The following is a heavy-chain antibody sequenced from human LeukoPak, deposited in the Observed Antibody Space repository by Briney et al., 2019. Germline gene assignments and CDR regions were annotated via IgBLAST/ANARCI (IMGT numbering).Heavy chain of an antibody. CDR1: GGSISSSSYY. CDR3: ARSLLAFVY. Sequence: AETLRLTCTVSGGSISSSSYYWGWIRQPPGKGLEWIGSFYYNGNTYYNPSLESRVTISVDTSKNQFSLKLSSVTAADTAVYYCARSLLAFVYWGQGTLVTVSS. J-gene: IGHJ4*02. CDR2: FYYNGNT. V-gene: IGHV4-39*01.